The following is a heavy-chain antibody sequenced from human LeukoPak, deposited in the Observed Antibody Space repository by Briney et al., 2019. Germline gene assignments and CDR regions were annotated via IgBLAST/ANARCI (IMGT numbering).Heavy chain of an antibody. Sequence: GGSLRLSCAASGIIFSDSYMTWIRQAPGKGLEWVSYISSSGYTMNYADSVRGRFSISRDNAKNSVYLQMNSLRAEDTAVYYCARARGLGPGGWFDPWGQGTLVTVSS. V-gene: IGHV3-11*01. CDR2: ISSSGYTM. CDR1: GIIFSDSY. J-gene: IGHJ5*02. D-gene: IGHD3-10*01. CDR3: ARARGLGPGGWFDP.